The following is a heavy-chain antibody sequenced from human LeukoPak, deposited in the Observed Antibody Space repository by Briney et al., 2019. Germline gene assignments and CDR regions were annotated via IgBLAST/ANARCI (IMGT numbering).Heavy chain of an antibody. CDR1: GFTFGDYA. Sequence: GGSLRLSCTASGFTFGDYAMSWFRQAPGKGLEWVGFIRSKAYGGTTEYAASVKGRFTISRDDSKSIAYLQMNSLKTEDTAVYYCTIRGAAAGPDYWGQGTPVTVSS. V-gene: IGHV3-49*03. D-gene: IGHD6-13*01. J-gene: IGHJ4*02. CDR2: IRSKAYGGTT. CDR3: TIRGAAAGPDY.